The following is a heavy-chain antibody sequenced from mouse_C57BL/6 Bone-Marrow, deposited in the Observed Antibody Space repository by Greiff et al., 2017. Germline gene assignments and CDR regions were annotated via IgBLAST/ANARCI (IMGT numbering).Heavy chain of an antibody. CDR3: ARSTTVVEENFDY. D-gene: IGHD1-1*01. CDR1: GYTFTDYY. CDR2: INPNNGGT. Sequence: VQLQQSGPELVKPGASVKISCKASGYTFTDYYMNWVKQSHGKSLEWIGDINPNNGGTSYNQKFKGKATLTVDKSSSTAYMELRSLTSEDSAVYYCARSTTVVEENFDYWGQGTTLTVSS. V-gene: IGHV1-26*01. J-gene: IGHJ2*01.